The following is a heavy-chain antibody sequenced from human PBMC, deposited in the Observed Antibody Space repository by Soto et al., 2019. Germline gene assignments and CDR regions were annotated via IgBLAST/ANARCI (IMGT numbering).Heavy chain of an antibody. CDR1: GFTFSSYG. CDR3: ARGDGDRYDGHGYLGRH. J-gene: IGHJ4*02. Sequence: PGGSLRLSCAASGFTFSSYGMHWVRQAPGKGLEWVAVIWYDGSNKYYADSVKGRFTISRDNSKNTLYLQMNSLRAEDTAVYYCARGDGDRYDGHGYLGRHWGQGSLVTVSS. CDR2: IWYDGSNK. V-gene: IGHV3-33*01. D-gene: IGHD2-21*01.